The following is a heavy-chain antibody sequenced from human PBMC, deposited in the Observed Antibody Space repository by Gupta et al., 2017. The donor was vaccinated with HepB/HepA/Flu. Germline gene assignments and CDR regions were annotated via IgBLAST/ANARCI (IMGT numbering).Heavy chain of an antibody. Sequence: QVQLQESGPGLVKPSETLSLTCTVSGGAISNYYWCWIRPPQGKELEWIGYIYYNGRTNYNPSLKSRVTISVDTSKNQFSLKLSSVTAADTSVYYCARAHCSSPTCFPAHWYYYYGMDVWGQGTTVTVSS. CDR1: GGAISNYY. CDR3: ARAHCSSPTCFPAHWYYYYGMDV. J-gene: IGHJ6*02. V-gene: IGHV4-59*01. CDR2: IYYNGRT. D-gene: IGHD2-2*01.